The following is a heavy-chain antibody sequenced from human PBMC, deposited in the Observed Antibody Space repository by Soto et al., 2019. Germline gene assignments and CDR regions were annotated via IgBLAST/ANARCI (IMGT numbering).Heavy chain of an antibody. CDR3: ARSIVVVTALYY. V-gene: IGHV1-3*05. CDR2: INAGNGNT. CDR1: GYTFTSYA. J-gene: IGHJ4*02. Sequence: QVQLVQSGAEEKKPGASVKVSCKASGYTFTSYAMLWVRQAPRQRLEWMRWINAGNGNTKYSQKFQGRVTITRDTSASTAYMELSSPRSEDTAVYYCARSIVVVTALYYWGQGTLVTVSS. D-gene: IGHD2-21*02.